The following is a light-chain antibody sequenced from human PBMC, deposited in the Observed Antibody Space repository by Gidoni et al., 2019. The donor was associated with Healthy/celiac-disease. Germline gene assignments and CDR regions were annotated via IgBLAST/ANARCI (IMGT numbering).Light chain of an antibody. CDR2: GKN. V-gene: IGLV3-19*01. CDR1: SLRSYY. CDR3: NSRDSSGNHVV. J-gene: IGLJ2*01. Sequence: SSELTQDPALSVALGQTVRITCQGDSLRSYYASWYQQKPGQAPVLLIYGKNNRPSGIPDRFSGSSTGNTASLTITGAQAEDEADYYCNSRDSSGNHVVFGGGTKLTVL.